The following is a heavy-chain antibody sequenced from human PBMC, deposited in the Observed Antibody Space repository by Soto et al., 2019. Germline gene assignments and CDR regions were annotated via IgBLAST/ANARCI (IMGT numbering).Heavy chain of an antibody. CDR1: GGTFSSYT. D-gene: IGHD2-15*01. CDR3: ARDARYCSGGSCYPRGGMDV. Sequence: QVQLVQSGAEVKKPGSSVKVSCKASGGTFSSYTISWVRQAPGQGLEWMGRIIPILGIANYAQKFQGRVTITADKSTSTAYMELSSLRPEDTAVYYCARDARYCSGGSCYPRGGMDVWGQGTTVTVSS. J-gene: IGHJ6*02. CDR2: IIPILGIA. V-gene: IGHV1-69*08.